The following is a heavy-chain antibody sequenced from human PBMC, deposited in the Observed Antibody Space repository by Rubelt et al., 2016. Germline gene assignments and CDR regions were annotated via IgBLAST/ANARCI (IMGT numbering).Heavy chain of an antibody. CDR2: FYYSGST. D-gene: IGHD6-13*01. J-gene: IGHJ4*02. Sequence: QVQLQQWGAGLLKPSETLSLTCAVSGESLSGYYGNWIRQPPGKGLEWIGSFYYSGSTYYNPSLKSRVTISEDMSKNQFSLNLSSVTAADTAVYYCAREIRKGDIAAAGIDYWGQGSLVTVSS. CDR3: AREIRKGDIAAAGIDY. V-gene: IGHV4-34*11. CDR1: GESLSGYY.